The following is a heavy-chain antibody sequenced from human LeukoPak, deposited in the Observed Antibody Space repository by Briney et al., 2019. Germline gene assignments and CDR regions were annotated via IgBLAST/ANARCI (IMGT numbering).Heavy chain of an antibody. J-gene: IGHJ3*02. V-gene: IGHV4-31*03. D-gene: IGHD3-10*01. CDR3: ARVGPGSNDAFDI. Sequence: SQTLSLTCTVSGGSISSGGYYWSWIRQHPGKGLEWIGYIYYSGSTNYNPSLKSRVTISVDTSKNQFSLKLSSVTAADTAVYYCARVGPGSNDAFDIWGQGTMVTVSS. CDR2: IYYSGST. CDR1: GGSISSGGYY.